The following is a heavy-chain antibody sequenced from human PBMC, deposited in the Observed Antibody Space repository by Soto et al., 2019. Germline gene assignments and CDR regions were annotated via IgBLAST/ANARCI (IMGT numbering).Heavy chain of an antibody. D-gene: IGHD6-13*01. J-gene: IGHJ4*02. CDR2: IWYDGSNK. CDR3: ARGSYTLIAAAGSSDY. V-gene: IGHV3-33*01. Sequence: GGSLRLSCAASGFTFSSYGMHWVRQAPGKGLEWVAVIWYDGSNKYYADSVKGRFTISRDNSKNTLYLQMNSLRAEDTAVYYCARGSYTLIAAAGSSDYWGQGTLVTVSS. CDR1: GFTFSSYG.